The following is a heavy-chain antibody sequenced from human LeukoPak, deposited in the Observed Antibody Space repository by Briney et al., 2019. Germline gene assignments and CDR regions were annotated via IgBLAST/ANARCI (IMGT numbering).Heavy chain of an antibody. CDR1: GITLSGYD. CDR2: IGSVGDT. V-gene: IGHV3-13*04. J-gene: IGHJ4*02. D-gene: IGHD3-10*01. Sequence: PGGSLRLSCAASGITLSGYDMHWVRQSTGKGLEWVSGIGSVGDTYYAGSVKGRFTISREDAKKSLYLQMKSLRAGDTAVYYCVRGIGNYYDSGASDCWGQGTRVTVAP. CDR3: VRGIGNYYDSGASDC.